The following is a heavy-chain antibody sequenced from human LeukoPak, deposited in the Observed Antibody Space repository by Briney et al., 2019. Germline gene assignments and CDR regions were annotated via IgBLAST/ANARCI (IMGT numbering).Heavy chain of an antibody. CDR3: ARPRIAAADAERGLSYAFDY. V-gene: IGHV5-51*01. Sequence: GESLKISCKGSGYSSTSYWIGWVRQMPGKGLEWMGIIYPGDSDTRYSPSFQGQVTISADKSISTAYLQWSSLKASDTAMYYCARPRIAAADAERGLSYAFDYWGQGTLVTVSS. CDR1: GYSSTSYW. CDR2: IYPGDSDT. J-gene: IGHJ4*02. D-gene: IGHD6-13*01.